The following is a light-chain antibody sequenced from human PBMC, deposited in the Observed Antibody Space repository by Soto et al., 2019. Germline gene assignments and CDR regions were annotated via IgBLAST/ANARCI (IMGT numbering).Light chain of an antibody. V-gene: IGKV1-27*01. Sequence: DIHMTQSPSSLSVSVGDRVTITCRTSQNINAWLAWYQQRPGKVPKLLIYSSSTLQAGVPSRFSGSGSGTEFTLTISSLQTEDVATYYCQKHDNSPLTFGGGTKVDIK. CDR2: SSS. CDR3: QKHDNSPLT. CDR1: QNINAW. J-gene: IGKJ4*01.